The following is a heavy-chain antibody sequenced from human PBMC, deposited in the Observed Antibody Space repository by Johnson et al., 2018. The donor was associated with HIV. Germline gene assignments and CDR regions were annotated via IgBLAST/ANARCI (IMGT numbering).Heavy chain of an antibody. J-gene: IGHJ3*02. D-gene: IGHD6-6*01. V-gene: IGHV3-66*02. CDR1: GFTFSSYD. CDR3: ARDDWGGSSARAFDI. CDR2: IYSGGST. Sequence: VQLVESGGGLVQPGGSLRLSCAASGFTFSSYDMHWVRQATGKGLEWVSVIYSGGSTYYADSVKGRFTISRDNSKNTLYLQMNSLRTEATAGDYCARDDWGGSSARAFDIWGQGTMVTVSS.